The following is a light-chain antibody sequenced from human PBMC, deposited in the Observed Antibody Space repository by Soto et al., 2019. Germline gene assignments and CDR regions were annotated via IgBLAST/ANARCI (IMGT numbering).Light chain of an antibody. J-gene: IGKJ2*01. CDR2: GVS. CDR3: QQYGTSPGMYT. V-gene: IGKV3-20*01. CDR1: QSVSNSY. Sequence: EIVLTQSPGTLSLSPGERATLSCRASQSVSNSYLAWYQQKPGQAPRLLIFGVSSRATGIPDRFICSGSGTDFTLTISRLEPEDFAVYYCQQYGTSPGMYTFGQGTKLEIK.